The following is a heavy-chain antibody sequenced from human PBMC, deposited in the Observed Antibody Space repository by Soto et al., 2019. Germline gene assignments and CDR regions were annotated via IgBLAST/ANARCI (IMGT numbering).Heavy chain of an antibody. J-gene: IGHJ4*02. Sequence: SLRLSCAASGFTFSSYWMYWVRQAPGKGLVWVSRTNSDGSDTSYADSVKGRFTISRDNAKNTLYLQMNSLRAEDTAVYYCARDRGWSLLDYWGQGTLVTVSS. V-gene: IGHV3-74*01. CDR2: TNSDGSDT. CDR1: GFTFSSYW. D-gene: IGHD6-19*01. CDR3: ARDRGWSLLDY.